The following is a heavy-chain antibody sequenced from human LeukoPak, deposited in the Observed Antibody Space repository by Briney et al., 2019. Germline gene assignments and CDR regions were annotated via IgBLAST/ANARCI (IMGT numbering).Heavy chain of an antibody. J-gene: IGHJ6*03. CDR2: INHSGST. Sequence: SETLSLTCAVYGGSFSGYYWSWIRQPPGKGLEWIGEINHSGSTNYNPSLKSRVTISVDTSKNQFSLKLSSVTAADTAVYYCARVGHGGSSRYYYYYYYMDVWGKGTTVTVSS. CDR3: ARVGHGGSSRYYYYYYYMDV. D-gene: IGHD6-6*01. CDR1: GGSFSGYY. V-gene: IGHV4-34*01.